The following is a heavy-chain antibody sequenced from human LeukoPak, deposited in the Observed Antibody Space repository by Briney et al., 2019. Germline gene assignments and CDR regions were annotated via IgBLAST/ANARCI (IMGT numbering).Heavy chain of an antibody. V-gene: IGHV4-59*08. CDR2: IYYSGST. CDR3: ARLRIAAALFDP. D-gene: IGHD6-13*01. Sequence: SETLSLTCTVSGGSISSYYWSWIRQPPGKGLEWIGYIYYSGSTNYNPSLKSRVTISVDTSKNQFSLKLSSVTAADTAVYYCARLRIAAALFDPWGQGTLVTVSS. J-gene: IGHJ5*02. CDR1: GGSISSYY.